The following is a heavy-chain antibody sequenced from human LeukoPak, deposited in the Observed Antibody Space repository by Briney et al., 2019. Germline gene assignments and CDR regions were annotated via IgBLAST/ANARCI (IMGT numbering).Heavy chain of an antibody. V-gene: IGHV1-69*13. D-gene: IGHD3-16*02. CDR1: GYTFTSYA. J-gene: IGHJ4*02. CDR2: IIPIFGTA. CDR3: ARAHYDYVWGSYRPFDY. Sequence: ASVKVSCKASGYTFTSYAISWVRQAPGQGLEWMGGIIPIFGTANYAQKFQGRVTITADESTSTAYMELSSLRSEDMAVYYCARAHYDYVWGSYRPFDYWGQGTLVTVSS.